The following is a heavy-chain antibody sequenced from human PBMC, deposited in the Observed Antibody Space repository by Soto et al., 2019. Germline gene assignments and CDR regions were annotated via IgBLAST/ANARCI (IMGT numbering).Heavy chain of an antibody. CDR3: ERGGVVDYGDYNT. Sequence: QVNLVQSGAEVRKPGSSVKVSCKTSGATLNNYIIGWVRQAPGQGLEWMGRIIPILGIPNYSQRFQDRLTITADRSTSTLYMELSSLRSDDTAIYFCERGGVVDYGDYNTWGQGTLVTVSS. CDR1: GATLNNYI. J-gene: IGHJ5*02. D-gene: IGHD4-17*01. CDR2: IIPILGIP. V-gene: IGHV1-69*02.